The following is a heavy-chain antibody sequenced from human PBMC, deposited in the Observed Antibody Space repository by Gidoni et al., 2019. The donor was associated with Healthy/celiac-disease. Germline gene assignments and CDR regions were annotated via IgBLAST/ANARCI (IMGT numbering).Heavy chain of an antibody. CDR1: GFTFSSYS. J-gene: IGHJ4*02. D-gene: IGHD4-17*01. Sequence: EVQLVESGGGLVQPGGSLRLSCAAPGFTFSSYSMNWVRQAPGKGLEWVSYISSSSSTIYYADSVKGRFTISRDNAKNSLYLQMNSLRAEDTAVYYCARDGPEIYTVTTDGSFDYWGQGTLVTVSS. CDR2: ISSSSSTI. V-gene: IGHV3-48*01. CDR3: ARDGPEIYTVTTDGSFDY.